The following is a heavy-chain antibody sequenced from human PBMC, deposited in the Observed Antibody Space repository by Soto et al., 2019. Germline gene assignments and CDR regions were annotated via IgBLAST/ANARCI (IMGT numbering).Heavy chain of an antibody. V-gene: IGHV3-23*01. Sequence: EVQLLESGGSLVQPGGSLRLSCAASGFSFSPYAMSWVRQAPGKGLEWVSSISGSGNKTYYADSVKGRFTISRDNSKDTLFLHMNGLSAEDTALYYCARGVRLHFDNWGQGTLVTVSS. CDR2: ISGSGNKT. CDR3: ARGVRLHFDN. CDR1: GFSFSPYA. J-gene: IGHJ4*02.